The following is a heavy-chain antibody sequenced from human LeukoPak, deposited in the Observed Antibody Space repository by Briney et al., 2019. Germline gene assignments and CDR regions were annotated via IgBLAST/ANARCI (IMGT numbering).Heavy chain of an antibody. J-gene: IGHJ4*02. Sequence: SETLSLTCTVSGGSISSGDYYWSWIRQPPGKGLEWIGYIYYSGSTYYNPSLKSRVTISVDTSKSQFSLKLSSVTAADTAVYYCASSSGYSYGPYYFDYWGQGTLVTVSS. D-gene: IGHD5-18*01. V-gene: IGHV4-30-4*01. CDR1: GGSISSGDYY. CDR3: ASSSGYSYGPYYFDY. CDR2: IYYSGST.